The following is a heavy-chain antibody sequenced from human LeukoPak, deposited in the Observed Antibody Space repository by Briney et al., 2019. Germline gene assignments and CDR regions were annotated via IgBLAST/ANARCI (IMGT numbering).Heavy chain of an antibody. V-gene: IGHV6-1*01. CDR1: GDSVSSNTAA. J-gene: IGHJ6*02. CDR3: ARLLNTVTHGGALYGMDV. D-gene: IGHD4-17*01. Sequence: SQTLSLTCAISGDSVSSNTAAWSWIRQSPSRGLEWLGRTYYRSKWYNDYAVSVKSRITINPDISKNQFSLQLNSVTPEDTAVYYCARLLNTVTHGGALYGMDVWGQGTTVTVSS. CDR2: TYYRSKWYN.